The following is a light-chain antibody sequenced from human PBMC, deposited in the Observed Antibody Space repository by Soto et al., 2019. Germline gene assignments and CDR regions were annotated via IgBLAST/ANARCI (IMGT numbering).Light chain of an antibody. CDR1: TGAVTSGYY. J-gene: IGLJ3*02. CDR3: LLFYGDAWV. V-gene: IGLV7-43*01. CDR2: STS. Sequence: QTVVTQEPSLTVSPGGTVTLTCASSTGAVTSGYYPNWFQQKAGQAPRVLIYSTSNKHSWTPARFSGSLLGGKAALTLSGVQPEDEAEYDCLLFYGDAWVFGGGTKLTVL.